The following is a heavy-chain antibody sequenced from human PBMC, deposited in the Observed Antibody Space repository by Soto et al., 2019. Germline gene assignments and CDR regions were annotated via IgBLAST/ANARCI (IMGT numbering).Heavy chain of an antibody. CDR2: IYYSGST. D-gene: IGHD2-15*01. J-gene: IGHJ5*02. CDR3: ARHISRGRLGYCSGGSCYGGRKGSWFDP. CDR1: GGSISSSSYY. Sequence: SETLSLTCTVSGGSISSSSYYWGWIRQPPGKGLEWIGSIYYSGSTYYNPSLKSRVTISVDTSKNQFSLKLSSVTAADTAVYYCARHISRGRLGYCSGGSCYGGRKGSWFDPWGQGTLVTVSS. V-gene: IGHV4-39*01.